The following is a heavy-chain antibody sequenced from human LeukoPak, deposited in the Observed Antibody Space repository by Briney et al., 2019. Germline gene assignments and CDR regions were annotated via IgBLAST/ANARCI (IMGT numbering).Heavy chain of an antibody. CDR1: GFTFSSYA. Sequence: GGSLRLSCTASGFTFSSYAMDWVRQAPGKGLDWIAVISGNGDSTHYADSVKGRFTISRDNSRNTVYLQMNSLRDEDTAIYYCARDEYKADAYWDRGTLVTVSS. CDR2: ISGNGDST. D-gene: IGHD2/OR15-2a*01. V-gene: IGHV3-23*01. J-gene: IGHJ4*02. CDR3: ARDEYKADAY.